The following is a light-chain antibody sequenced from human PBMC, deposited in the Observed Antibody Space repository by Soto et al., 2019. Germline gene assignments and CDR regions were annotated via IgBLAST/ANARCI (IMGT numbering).Light chain of an antibody. V-gene: IGLV1-51*01. J-gene: IGLJ2*01. CDR3: GTWDLSLSAGV. CDR1: SSNIGNNY. Sequence: QAVVTQPPSVSAAPGQKVTISCSGSSSNIGNNYVSWYQQLPGTAPKLLIYDNNKRPSGIPDRFSGSKSGTSATLGITGLQTGDEADYYCGTWDLSLSAGVFGGGTQLTVL. CDR2: DNN.